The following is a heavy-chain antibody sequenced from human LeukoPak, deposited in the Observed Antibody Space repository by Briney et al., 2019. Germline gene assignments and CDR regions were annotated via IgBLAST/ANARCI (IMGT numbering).Heavy chain of an antibody. CDR1: GYTFTGYY. J-gene: IGHJ3*02. CDR2: INPNSGGT. CDR3: ARDNLLDAFDI. Sequence: GASVKVSCKASGYTFTGYYIHWVRQAPGQGLEWMGRINPNSGGTDYAQKFQGRVTITRDTSITTAYMELSRLRFDDTAVYYCARDNLLDAFDIWGQGTMVTVSS. V-gene: IGHV1-2*06.